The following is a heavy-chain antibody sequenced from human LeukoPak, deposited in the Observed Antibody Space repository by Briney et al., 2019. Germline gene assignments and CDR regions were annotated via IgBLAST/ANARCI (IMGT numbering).Heavy chain of an antibody. Sequence: GSVKVSCKASGYTITNNYMNWVRQAPGQGLEWVGWINPNSGGTNYAQKLQGRVTMTRDKTISTAYMELSRLRSDDAAVYYCARDLVGATTIDYWGQGTLVTVSS. D-gene: IGHD1-26*01. J-gene: IGHJ4*02. CDR1: GYTITNNY. CDR2: INPNSGGT. CDR3: ARDLVGATTIDY. V-gene: IGHV1-2*02.